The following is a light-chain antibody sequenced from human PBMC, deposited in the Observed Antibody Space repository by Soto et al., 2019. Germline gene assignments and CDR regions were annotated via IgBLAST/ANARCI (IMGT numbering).Light chain of an antibody. CDR2: DVS. J-gene: IGLJ2*01. V-gene: IGLV2-11*01. CDR3: CSYAGSHTYVV. CDR1: SSDVGGYNY. Sequence: QSVLTQPRSVSGSPGQSVTISCTGTSSDVGGYNYVSWYQQHPGKAPKVMIYDVSKRPSGVPDRFSGSKSGNTASLTISGLQAEDEADYYCCSYAGSHTYVVFGGETKLTVL.